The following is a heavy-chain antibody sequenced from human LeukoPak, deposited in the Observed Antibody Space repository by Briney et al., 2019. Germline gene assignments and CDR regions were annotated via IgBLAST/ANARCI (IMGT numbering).Heavy chain of an antibody. Sequence: ALLRYDGSDEYYADSVKGRFTIYRDRSKNTLYLQMNSLRPEDAAVYYCAKEEGNSGSYSDWGQGTLVTVSS. CDR3: AKEEGNSGSYSD. CDR2: LRYDGSDE. J-gene: IGHJ4*02. D-gene: IGHD1-26*01. V-gene: IGHV3-30*02.